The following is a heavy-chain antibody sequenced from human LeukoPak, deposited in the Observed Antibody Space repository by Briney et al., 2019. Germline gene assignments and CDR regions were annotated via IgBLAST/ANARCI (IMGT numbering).Heavy chain of an antibody. J-gene: IGHJ4*02. CDR2: IHRSGSP. V-gene: IGHV4-4*02. Sequence: SETLSLTCTVSLDSTASNFWSWVRQPPGKGLEWIGEIHRSGSPNYNPSLQSRVTISIDRSRNQIALELSSVTAADTAVYYCAREILGGFNPGAYWGQGTLVTVSS. D-gene: IGHD1-14*01. CDR3: AREILGGFNPGAY. CDR1: LDSTASNF.